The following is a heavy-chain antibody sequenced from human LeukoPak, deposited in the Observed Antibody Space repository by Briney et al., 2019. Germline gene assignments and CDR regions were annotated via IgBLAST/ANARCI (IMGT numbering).Heavy chain of an antibody. J-gene: IGHJ5*02. V-gene: IGHV1-18*04. Sequence: GASVKVSCKASGYTFTGYYMHWVRQAPGQGLEWMGWISAYNGNTNYAQKLQGRVTMTTDTSTSTAYMELRSLRSDDTAVYYCARDGGVLLWFGELQNNWFDPWGQGTLVTVSS. D-gene: IGHD3-10*01. CDR3: ARDGGVLLWFGELQNNWFDP. CDR2: ISAYNGNT. CDR1: GYTFTGYY.